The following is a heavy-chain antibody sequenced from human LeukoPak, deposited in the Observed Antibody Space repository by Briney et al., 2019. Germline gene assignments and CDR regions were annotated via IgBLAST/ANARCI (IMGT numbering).Heavy chain of an antibody. V-gene: IGHV3-21*01. D-gene: IGHD2-2*01. CDR1: GFPFSSHG. Sequence: GGSLRLSCAGSGFPFSSHGMNWVRQAPGKGLEWVSSISSSSSYIYYADSVKGRFTISRDNAKNSLYLQMNSLRAEDTAVYYCARGPGHQLTVVWGQGTLVTVSS. J-gene: IGHJ4*02. CDR2: ISSSSSYI. CDR3: ARGPGHQLTVV.